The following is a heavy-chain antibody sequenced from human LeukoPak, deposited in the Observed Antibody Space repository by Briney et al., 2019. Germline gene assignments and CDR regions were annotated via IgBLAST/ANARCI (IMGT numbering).Heavy chain of an antibody. CDR2: ISSSSSTI. CDR3: ARVKTNFDY. CDR1: GFTFSSYS. J-gene: IGHJ4*02. V-gene: IGHV3-48*01. Sequence: PGGSLRLSCAASGFTFSSYSMNWVRQAPGKGLEWVSYISSSSSTIYYADSVKSRFTISRDNAKNSLYLQMNSPRAEDTAVYYCARVKTNFDYWGQGTLVTVSS.